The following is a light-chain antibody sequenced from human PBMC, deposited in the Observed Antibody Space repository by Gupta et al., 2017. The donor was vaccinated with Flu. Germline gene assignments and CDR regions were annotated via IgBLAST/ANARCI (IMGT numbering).Light chain of an antibody. CDR3: AVWDHSVSAVL. CDR1: SSNVGSNH. Sequence: TISCSGSSSNVGSNHVYWYQRRAATAPKLLIYRSHQRISGVPDRFSGSKSGTSASVAISGLRSGDGADYYCAVWDHSVSAVLFGGGTKLTVL. V-gene: IGLV1-47*01. J-gene: IGLJ3*02. CDR2: RSH.